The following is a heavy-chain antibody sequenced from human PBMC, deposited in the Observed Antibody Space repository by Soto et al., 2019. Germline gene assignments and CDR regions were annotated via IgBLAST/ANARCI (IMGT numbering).Heavy chain of an antibody. CDR3: ATQEVGGSYVYTFDP. D-gene: IGHD1-26*01. CDR2: IYYSGST. V-gene: IGHV4-39*01. J-gene: IGHJ5*02. Sequence: QLHLRESGPGLVKPSETLSLTCTVSGGSITSSSYYWGWIRQPPGKGLEWIGSIYYSGSTYYNPSLKSRVTRSVDTSKTQFSLKLSSVTAADTAVYYCATQEVGGSYVYTFDPWGQGTLVTVSS. CDR1: GGSITSSSYY.